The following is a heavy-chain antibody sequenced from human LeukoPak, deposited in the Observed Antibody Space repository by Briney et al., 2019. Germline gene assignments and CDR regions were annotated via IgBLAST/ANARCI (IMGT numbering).Heavy chain of an antibody. CDR3: ARGWFGFWHNSYLDDNAFDV. J-gene: IGHJ3*01. CDR2: INQSGRT. CDR1: GGSFSGYY. V-gene: IGHV4-34*01. Sequence: SETLSLTCAVYGGSFSGYYWSWIRQVPGKGLEWLGEINQSGRTNYHPSLKSRVTISVGPYKNQISLNLSFVTATDTAVYYCARGWFGFWHNSYLDDNAFDVWGPGTMVTVSS. D-gene: IGHD3-10*01.